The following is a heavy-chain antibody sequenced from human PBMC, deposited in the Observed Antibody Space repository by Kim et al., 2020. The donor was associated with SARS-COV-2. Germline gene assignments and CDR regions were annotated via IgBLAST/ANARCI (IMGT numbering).Heavy chain of an antibody. D-gene: IGHD4-17*01. V-gene: IGHV3-33*01. J-gene: IGHJ4*02. Sequence: YVDSVKGRFTITSDNAKKTVYLQMNSLRAEDSGVYYCARDDTVTGLVFDDWGLGTRVTVSS. CDR3: ARDDTVTGLVFDD.